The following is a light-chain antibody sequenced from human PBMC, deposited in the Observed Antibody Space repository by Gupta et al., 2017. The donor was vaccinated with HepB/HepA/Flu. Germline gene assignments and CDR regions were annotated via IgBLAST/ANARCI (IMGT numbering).Light chain of an antibody. Sequence: DIVMTQSPDSLAVSLGERATINCKSSQSVLSTSNNKNYLAWYQQKPGQSPKLFIYWASTRESGVPDRFSGSGSGTEFTLTIDSLHAEDVAVYYCQQYVRTPYTFGQGTKLEI. CDR1: QSVLSTSNNKNY. J-gene: IGKJ2*01. CDR3: QQYVRTPYT. CDR2: WAS. V-gene: IGKV4-1*01.